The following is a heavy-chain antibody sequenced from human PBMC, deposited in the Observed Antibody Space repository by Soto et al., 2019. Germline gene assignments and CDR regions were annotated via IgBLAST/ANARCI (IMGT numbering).Heavy chain of an antibody. J-gene: IGHJ4*02. CDR3: ARRDYYGSGRPDY. D-gene: IGHD3-10*01. Sequence: SETLSLSCAVYGGSFSGYYWSWIRQPPGKGLEWIGEINHSGSTNYNPSLKSRVTISVDTSKNQFSLKLSSVTAADTAVYYCARRDYYGSGRPDYWGQGTLVTVSS. V-gene: IGHV4-34*01. CDR2: INHSGST. CDR1: GGSFSGYY.